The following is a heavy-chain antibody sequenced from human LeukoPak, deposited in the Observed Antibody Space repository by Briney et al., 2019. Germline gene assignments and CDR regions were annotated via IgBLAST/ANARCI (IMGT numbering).Heavy chain of an antibody. J-gene: IGHJ3*02. CDR1: GYTLTELS. D-gene: IGHD4-17*01. V-gene: IGHV1-24*01. CDR2: FDPEDGET. Sequence: ASVKVSCKVSGYTLTELSMHWVRQAPGKGLEWMGGFDPEDGETIYAQKFQGRVTMTEDTSTDTAYMELSRLRSDDTAVYYCARDRRGDYGDYDAFDIWGQGTMVTVSS. CDR3: ARDRRGDYGDYDAFDI.